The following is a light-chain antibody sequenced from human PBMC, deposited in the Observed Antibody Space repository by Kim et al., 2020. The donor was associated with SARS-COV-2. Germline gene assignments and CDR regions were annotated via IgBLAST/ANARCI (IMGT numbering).Light chain of an antibody. V-gene: IGLV1-47*01. CDR2: RSN. CDR3: AAWDDSLSGRV. J-gene: IGLJ3*02. Sequence: QSVLTQPPSASGTPGQRVTMSCSGSSSNIERNYVYRYQQVPGTAPKVLIYRSNQRPSGVPDRFSGSKSGTSASLAISGLRSEDEADYYCAAWDDSLSGRVFGGGTQLTVL. CDR1: SSNIERNY.